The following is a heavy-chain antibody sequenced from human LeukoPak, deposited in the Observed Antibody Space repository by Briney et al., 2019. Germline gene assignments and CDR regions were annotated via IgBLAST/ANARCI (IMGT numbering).Heavy chain of an antibody. V-gene: IGHV3-30-3*01. CDR1: GFTVSSNY. Sequence: GGSLRLSCAASGFTVSSNYMSWVRQAPGKGLEWVAVISYDGSNKYYADSVKGRFTISRDNSKNTLYLQMNSLRAEDTAVYYCARGAAYYYDSSGYINFDYWGQGTLVTVSS. D-gene: IGHD3-22*01. J-gene: IGHJ4*02. CDR2: ISYDGSNK. CDR3: ARGAAYYYDSSGYINFDY.